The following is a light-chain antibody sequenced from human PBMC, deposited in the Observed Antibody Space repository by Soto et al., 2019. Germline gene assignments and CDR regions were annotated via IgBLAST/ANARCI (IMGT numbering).Light chain of an antibody. CDR3: MQVTHFPRT. CDR1: ESLVHSDGKTY. Sequence: DVVLTQTPLSSPVNLGQPASISCRSSESLVHSDGKTYLSWLQQRPGQPPRLLIYQISNRFSGVPDKFSGSGAGTDFTLKISRVEPEDVGVYYCMQVTHFPRTFGQGTKVEI. CDR2: QIS. V-gene: IGKV2-24*01. J-gene: IGKJ1*01.